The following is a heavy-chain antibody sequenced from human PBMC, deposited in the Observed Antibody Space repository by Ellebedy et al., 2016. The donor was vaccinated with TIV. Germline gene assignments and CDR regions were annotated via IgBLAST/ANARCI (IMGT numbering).Heavy chain of an antibody. CDR2: ISYDGSNK. CDR3: ARREDSGSYYPTTPIDY. CDR1: GFTFSSYA. Sequence: PGGSLRLSCAASGFTFSSYAMHWVRQAPGKGLEWVAVISYDGSNKYYADSVKGRFTISRDNSKNTLYLQMNSLRAEDTAVYYCARREDSGSYYPTTPIDYWGQGTLVTVSS. V-gene: IGHV3-30*01. D-gene: IGHD3-10*01. J-gene: IGHJ4*02.